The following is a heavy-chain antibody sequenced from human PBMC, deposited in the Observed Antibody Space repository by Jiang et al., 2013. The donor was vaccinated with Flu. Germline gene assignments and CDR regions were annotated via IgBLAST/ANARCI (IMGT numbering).Heavy chain of an antibody. D-gene: IGHD3-3*01. Sequence: LLKPSETLSLTCAVYGGSFSGYYWSWIRQPPGKGLEWIGEINHSGSTNYNPSLKSRVTISVDTSKNQFSLKLSSVTAADTAVYYCALTPITIFGVVIGIDYWGQGTLVTVSS. CDR1: GGSFSGYY. J-gene: IGHJ4*02. CDR2: INHSGST. V-gene: IGHV4-34*01. CDR3: ALTPITIFGVVIGIDY.